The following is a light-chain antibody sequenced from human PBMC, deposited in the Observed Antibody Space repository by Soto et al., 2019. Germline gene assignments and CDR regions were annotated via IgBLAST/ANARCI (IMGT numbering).Light chain of an antibody. CDR1: LSRVNSDGIAY. V-gene: IGKV2-30*01. CDR2: KVS. CDR3: MQGTNWPIT. Sequence: DFVMTQSPLSLPVTLGEPTSISCRSNLSRVNSDGIAYFSWYQQRPGRSPRGLIYKVSNRDSGVPARFRGSGSGTDFALKISRVEAEDVALYYCMQGTNWPITFGQGTRLEIK. J-gene: IGKJ5*01.